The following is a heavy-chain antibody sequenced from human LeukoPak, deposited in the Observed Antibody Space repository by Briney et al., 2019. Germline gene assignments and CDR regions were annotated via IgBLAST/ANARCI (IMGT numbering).Heavy chain of an antibody. Sequence: SETLSPTCTVSGGSISSYYWSWIRQPPGKGLEGIGDIYYSGSTNYNPSLQSRVTISVDTSKNQFSLKLSSVTAADTAVYYCARESGYSYGYGPDYYYYGMDVWGQGTTVTVSS. V-gene: IGHV4-59*01. J-gene: IGHJ6*02. CDR1: GGSISSYY. CDR3: ARESGYSYGYGPDYYYYGMDV. D-gene: IGHD5-18*01. CDR2: IYYSGST.